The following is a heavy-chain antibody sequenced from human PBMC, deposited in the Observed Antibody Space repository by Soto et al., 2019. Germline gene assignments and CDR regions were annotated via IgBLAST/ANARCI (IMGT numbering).Heavy chain of an antibody. Sequence: ASVKVSCKASGGTFSSYAISWVRQAPGQGLEWMGGIIPIFGTANYAQKFQGRVTITADESTSTAYMELSSLRSEDTAVYYCAREGFNHMGVWGSYRYTTFDYWGQGTLVTVSS. V-gene: IGHV1-69*13. D-gene: IGHD3-16*02. CDR3: AREGFNHMGVWGSYRYTTFDY. CDR2: IIPIFGTA. CDR1: GGTFSSYA. J-gene: IGHJ4*02.